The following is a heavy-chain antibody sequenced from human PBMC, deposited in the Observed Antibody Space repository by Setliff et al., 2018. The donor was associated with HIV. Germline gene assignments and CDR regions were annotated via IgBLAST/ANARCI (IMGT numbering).Heavy chain of an antibody. Sequence: ASVKVSCKASGYTFTGYYMHWVRQAPGQGLEWMGRINPNSGGTNYAQKFQGRVTMTTDTSTSTAYMELRSLRSDDTAVYYCAKVEIASRPRGFDYWGQGTLVTVSS. D-gene: IGHD6-6*01. CDR2: INPNSGGT. V-gene: IGHV1-2*06. J-gene: IGHJ4*02. CDR1: GYTFTGYY. CDR3: AKVEIASRPRGFDY.